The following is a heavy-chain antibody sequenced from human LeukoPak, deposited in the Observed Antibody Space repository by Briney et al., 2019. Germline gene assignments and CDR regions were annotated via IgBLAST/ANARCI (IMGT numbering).Heavy chain of an antibody. J-gene: IGHJ4*02. Sequence: GGSLRLSCAASGFTFSSYAIHWVRQAPGKGLEWVAVISYDGTNKYYADSVKGRFTISRDNSKNTLYLQMNSLRAEDTAVYYCARGRQSELLFVYWGQGTLVTVSS. V-gene: IGHV3-30*14. CDR2: ISYDGTNK. CDR3: ARGRQSELLFVY. D-gene: IGHD1-26*01. CDR1: GFTFSSYA.